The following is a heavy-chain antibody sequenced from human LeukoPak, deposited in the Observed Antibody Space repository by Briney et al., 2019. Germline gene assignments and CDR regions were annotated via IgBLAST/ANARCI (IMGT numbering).Heavy chain of an antibody. Sequence: GGSLRLSCAVSGFTFISYWMNWVRQAPGKGLVWVSRIASDGSSTTYADSVKGRFSISRDNAKNTLYLQMNSLRVEDTAVYYCARGRPHGNDYWGQGTLVTVSS. CDR2: IASDGSST. J-gene: IGHJ4*02. V-gene: IGHV3-74*01. D-gene: IGHD4-23*01. CDR3: ARGRPHGNDY. CDR1: GFTFISYW.